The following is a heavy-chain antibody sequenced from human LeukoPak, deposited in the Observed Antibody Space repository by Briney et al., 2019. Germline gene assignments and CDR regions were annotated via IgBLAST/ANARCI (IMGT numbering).Heavy chain of an antibody. CDR1: GGTFSSYA. CDR3: SSSDYCSSASCYPDY. Sequence: SVKVSCKASGGTFSSYAISWVRQAPGQGLEWMGGIVPIFGTANYAQQFQGRVTITADESTSTAYMELSSLRSEDTAVYDGSSSDYCSSASCYPDYWGQGTLVTVSS. J-gene: IGHJ4*02. D-gene: IGHD2-2*01. V-gene: IGHV1-69*13. CDR2: IVPIFGTA.